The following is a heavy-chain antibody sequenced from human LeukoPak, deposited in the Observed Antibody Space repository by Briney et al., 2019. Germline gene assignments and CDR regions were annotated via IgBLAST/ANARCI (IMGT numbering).Heavy chain of an antibody. J-gene: IGHJ4*02. D-gene: IGHD3-22*01. CDR2: IRSKANSYAT. V-gene: IGHV3-73*01. Sequence: PGGSLRLSCAASGFTFSGSAMHWVRQASGKGLEWVGRIRSKANSYATAYAASVKGRFTISRDDSKNTAYLQMNSLKTEDTAVYYCTRHGNSSGYYVDHWGQGTLVTVSS. CDR1: GFTFSGSA. CDR3: TRHGNSSGYYVDH.